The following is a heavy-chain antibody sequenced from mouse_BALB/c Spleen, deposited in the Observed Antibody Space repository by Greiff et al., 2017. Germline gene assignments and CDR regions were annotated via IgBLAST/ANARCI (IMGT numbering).Heavy chain of an antibody. CDR3: ARGLVYAMDY. J-gene: IGHJ4*01. V-gene: IGHV5-6-5*01. CDR2: ISSGGST. CDR1: GFTFSSYA. Sequence: VESGGGLVKPGGSLKLSCAASGFTFSSYAMSWVRQTPEKRLEWVASISSGGSTYYPDSVKGRFTISRDNARNILYLQMSSLRSEDTAMYYCARGLVYAMDYWGQGTSVTVSS.